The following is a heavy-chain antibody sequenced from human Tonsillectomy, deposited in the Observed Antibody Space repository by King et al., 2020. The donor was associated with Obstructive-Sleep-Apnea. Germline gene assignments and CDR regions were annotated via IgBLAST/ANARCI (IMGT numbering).Heavy chain of an antibody. CDR1: GFNFRAYW. CDR3: ARSYSNYFDS. CDR2: IKEVGSEK. D-gene: IGHD2-15*01. J-gene: IGHJ4*02. Sequence: VQLVESGGGLVQPGGSLRLSCAASGFNFRAYWMSWVRQTPGKGLEWVANIKEVGSEKFYVESVKGRFTISRDNAKNSVYLQMDSLSADDSGVYYCARSYSNYFDSWGQGTLVTVSS. V-gene: IGHV3-7*01.